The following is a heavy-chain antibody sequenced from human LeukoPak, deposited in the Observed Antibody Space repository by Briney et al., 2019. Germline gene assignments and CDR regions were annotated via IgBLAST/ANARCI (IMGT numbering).Heavy chain of an antibody. J-gene: IGHJ6*02. CDR3: ARRPGSSAYPHYFGMDV. CDR2: IYYSEST. CDR1: GDSISSSSYY. V-gene: IGHV4-39*01. D-gene: IGHD3-22*01. Sequence: SETLSLTCIVSGDSISSSSYYWGWIRQPPGKGLEWIGSIYYSESTYYNPSLKSRVTISVDTSKNQFSLKLNSVTAADTAVYYCARRPGSSAYPHYFGMDVWGQGTSVTVSS.